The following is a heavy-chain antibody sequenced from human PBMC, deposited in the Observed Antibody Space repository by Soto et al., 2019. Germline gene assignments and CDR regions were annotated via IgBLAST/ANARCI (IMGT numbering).Heavy chain of an antibody. Sequence: QVQLVESGGGVVQPGRSLRLSCAASGFTFSSYAMHWVRQAPGKGLEWVAVISYDGSNKYYADSVKGRFTISRDNSKNPLYLQMNSLRAEDTAVYYCARDSISYGFDYWGQGTLVTVSS. CDR2: ISYDGSNK. CDR3: ARDSISYGFDY. D-gene: IGHD5-18*01. J-gene: IGHJ4*02. V-gene: IGHV3-30-3*01. CDR1: GFTFSSYA.